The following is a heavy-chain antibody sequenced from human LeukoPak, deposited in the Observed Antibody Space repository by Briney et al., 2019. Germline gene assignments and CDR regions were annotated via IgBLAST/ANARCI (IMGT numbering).Heavy chain of an antibody. CDR2: ITGSSSTI. D-gene: IGHD3-22*01. CDR3: ARDYYDSSGYYYGQY. V-gene: IGHV3-48*02. CDR1: GFTVSSYS. Sequence: GGSLRLSCAASGFTVSSYSMNWVRQAPGKGLEWLSYITGSSSTIKYADSVKGRFTISRDNAKNSLYLQMNSLRDEDTAVYYCARDYYDSSGYYYGQYWGQGTLVTVSS. J-gene: IGHJ1*01.